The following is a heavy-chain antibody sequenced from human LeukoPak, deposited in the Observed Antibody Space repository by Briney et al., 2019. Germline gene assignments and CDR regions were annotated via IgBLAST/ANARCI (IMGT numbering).Heavy chain of an antibody. J-gene: IGHJ4*02. Sequence: QPGGSLRLSCAASGFTFRSYEMHWVRLTPGRGLTWVSRINSDGTKTDYADSVKGRFTISRDNGKNTLYLQMNSLRAEDTAIYYCASLDPFDYWGQGTLVTVSS. CDR2: INSDGTKT. CDR3: ASLDPFDY. CDR1: GFTFRSYE. V-gene: IGHV3-74*01.